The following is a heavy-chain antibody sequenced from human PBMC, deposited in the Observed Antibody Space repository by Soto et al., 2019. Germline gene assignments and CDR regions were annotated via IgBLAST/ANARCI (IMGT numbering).Heavy chain of an antibody. CDR1: GFSLSNARMG. V-gene: IGHV2-26*01. CDR2: IFSSDEK. CDR3: ARILDTAMAPFDP. Sequence: QVTLKESGPVLVKPTETLTLTCTVSGFSLSNARMGVSWIRQPPGKALEWLAYIFSSDEKSYRTSLKNRLTISKDTSESQVVLTMTNMDPVDTATYYGARILDTAMAPFDPWGQGTLVTVSS. D-gene: IGHD5-18*01. J-gene: IGHJ5*02.